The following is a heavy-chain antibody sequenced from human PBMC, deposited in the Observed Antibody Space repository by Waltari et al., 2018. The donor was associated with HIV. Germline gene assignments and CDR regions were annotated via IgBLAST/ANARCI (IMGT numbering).Heavy chain of an antibody. D-gene: IGHD6-6*01. CDR3: ARDRGGSSSLVLDS. CDR2: IWYEGSNK. CDR1: GFTFKNYG. Sequence: QVQLVESGGGVVQPGRSLRLSCAASGFTFKNYGMHWVRQAPGKGLGWVAVIWYEGSNKYYADSVKGRFTISRDNSKNRLYLQMNSLRAEDTAVYYCARDRGGSSSLVLDSWGQGTLVTVSS. V-gene: IGHV3-33*01. J-gene: IGHJ4*02.